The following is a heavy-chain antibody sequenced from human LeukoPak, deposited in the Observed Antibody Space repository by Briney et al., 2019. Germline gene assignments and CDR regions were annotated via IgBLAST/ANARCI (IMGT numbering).Heavy chain of an antibody. CDR3: ARLPYYYDSSGYYYFSFDY. J-gene: IGHJ4*02. CDR1: GGSFSGYY. V-gene: IGHV4-34*01. CDR2: TNHSGST. Sequence: PSETLSLTCAVYGGSFSGYYWSWSRQPPGKGLEWIGETNHSGSTNYNPSLKSRVTISVDTSKNQFSLKLSSVTAADTAVYYCARLPYYYDSSGYYYFSFDYWGQGTLVTVSS. D-gene: IGHD3-22*01.